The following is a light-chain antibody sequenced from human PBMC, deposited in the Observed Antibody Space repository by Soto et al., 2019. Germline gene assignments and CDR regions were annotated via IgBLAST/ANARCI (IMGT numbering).Light chain of an antibody. CDR1: QSVLYNSNNKNY. CDR3: QQYYTSWWS. Sequence: DIVMTQSPDSLAVSLGERATINCKSSQSVLYNSNNKNYVAWYQQKPGQPPKLLINRASTRESGVPDRFSGSGSGTDFTLTISSLQAEDVAVYYCQQYYTSWWSFGQGTKVEIK. CDR2: RAS. V-gene: IGKV4-1*01. J-gene: IGKJ1*01.